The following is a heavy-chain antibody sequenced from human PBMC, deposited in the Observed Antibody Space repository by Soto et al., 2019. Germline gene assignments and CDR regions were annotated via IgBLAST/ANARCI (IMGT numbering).Heavy chain of an antibody. CDR1: GGSINSGGYY. D-gene: IGHD2-15*01. J-gene: IGHJ4*02. CDR2: IHYRGRT. Sequence: SESLSLTCNVSGGSINSGGYYWGWIRQHPGKGLEWIGYIHYRGRTSYNPSLQSRVSISLDTSGHHFSMQLTSVTAADTAVYYCARCRDAFGFDSWGQGTLVTVSS. V-gene: IGHV4-31*03. CDR3: ARCRDAFGFDS.